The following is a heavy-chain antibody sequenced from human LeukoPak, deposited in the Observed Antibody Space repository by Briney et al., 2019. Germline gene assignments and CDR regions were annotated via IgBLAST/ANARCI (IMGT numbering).Heavy chain of an antibody. Sequence: PGGSLRLSCAASGFTFTTYWMTWVRQAPGKGLKWLANIRQDGGATYYADSVKGRFTISRDNAKNSLYLQMHSLRADDTAVYYCATSLDTAGGPYWGQGTLVTVSS. D-gene: IGHD5-18*01. CDR3: ATSLDTAGGPY. CDR2: IRQDGGAT. J-gene: IGHJ4*02. CDR1: GFTFTTYW. V-gene: IGHV3-7*01.